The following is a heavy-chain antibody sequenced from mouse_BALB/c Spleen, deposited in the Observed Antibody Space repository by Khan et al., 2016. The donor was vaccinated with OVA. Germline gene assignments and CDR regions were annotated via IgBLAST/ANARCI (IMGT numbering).Heavy chain of an antibody. V-gene: IGHV5-6*01. CDR3: ASDLTGSLAY. J-gene: IGHJ3*01. D-gene: IGHD4-1*01. Sequence: EVELVESGGDLVKPGGSLKLSCAASGFSFSSYSMSWVRQTPDKRLEWVATISSGGDYTYYPDIVKGRFTISRDNAKNTLYLQMSSLKSEDTAMYYCASDLTGSLAYWGEGSLGTVAA. CDR2: ISSGGDYT. CDR1: GFSFSSYS.